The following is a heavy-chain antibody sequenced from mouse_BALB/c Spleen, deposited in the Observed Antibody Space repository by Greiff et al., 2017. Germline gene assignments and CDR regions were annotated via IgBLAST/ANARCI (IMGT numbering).Heavy chain of an antibody. J-gene: IGHJ3*01. CDR2: ISDGGSYT. CDR3: AGGGLLRLMAY. Sequence: VPLKESGGGLVKPGGSLKLSCAASGFTLSDYYMDWVRQTPEKRLGWVATISDGGSYTYYPDSVKGRFTISRDHAKNNLYLQISSMKSGDKAMYYCAGGGLLRLMAYWGQGTLVTVSA. CDR1: GFTLSDYY. D-gene: IGHD1-2*01. V-gene: IGHV5-4*02.